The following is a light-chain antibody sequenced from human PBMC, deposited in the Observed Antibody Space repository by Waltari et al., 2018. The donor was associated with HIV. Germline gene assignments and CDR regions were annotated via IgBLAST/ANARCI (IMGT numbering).Light chain of an antibody. V-gene: IGLV3-25*03. J-gene: IGLJ1*01. Sequence: SSELTQPPSVSVSPGQTARITCSGDASPTPYPHWFQQKPGQAPVVVIHKNTERPSGIPERFSASRSGTTVTLTITGVQTDDEADYYCLSADRSGTYVFGPGTTVTVL. CDR2: KNT. CDR3: LSADRSGTYV. CDR1: ASPTPY.